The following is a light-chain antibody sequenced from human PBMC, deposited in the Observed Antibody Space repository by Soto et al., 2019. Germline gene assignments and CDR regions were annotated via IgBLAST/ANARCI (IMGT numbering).Light chain of an antibody. V-gene: IGKV1-33*01. CDR1: QDVSNY. J-gene: IGKJ2*01. Sequence: DLQMTQSPSSLSASVGDRVIITCQASQDVSNYLNWYQQKPGKAPKLLIYDAANLETGVPSRFSGSGSGTDFTFTISSLQPEDIATYFCQQYDNLPYTFGQGTNLEIK. CDR3: QQYDNLPYT. CDR2: DAA.